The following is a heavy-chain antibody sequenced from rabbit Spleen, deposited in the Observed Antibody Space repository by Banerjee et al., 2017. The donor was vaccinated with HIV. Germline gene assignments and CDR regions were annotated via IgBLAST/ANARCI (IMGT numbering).Heavy chain of an antibody. J-gene: IGHJ4*01. CDR2: IDSGSSGAT. Sequence: QSLEESGGDLVKPGASLTLTCTASGFSFSSRYYMCWVRQAPGKGLEWIACIDSGSSGATYYASWAKGRFTISKTSSTAVTLQMTSLTAADTATYFCARETSSGWGVVSYYFNLWGPGTLVSVS. CDR1: GFSFSSRYY. V-gene: IGHV1S40*01. D-gene: IGHD4-1*01. CDR3: ARETSSGWGVVSYYFNL.